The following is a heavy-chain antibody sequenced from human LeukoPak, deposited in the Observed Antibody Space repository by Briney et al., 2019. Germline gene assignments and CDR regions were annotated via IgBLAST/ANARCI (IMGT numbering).Heavy chain of an antibody. D-gene: IGHD1-26*01. V-gene: IGHV3-7*04. CDR3: ARGGGSYYNY. CDR1: GFTFSNHW. CDR2: MKQDGSEK. J-gene: IGHJ4*02. Sequence: GGSLRLSCTASGFTFSNHWMSWVRQVPGKGLEWVANMKQDGSEKYYVDSVKGRFTISRDNAKNSLYLQMNSLRAEDTAVYYCARGGGSYYNYWGQGTLVTVSS.